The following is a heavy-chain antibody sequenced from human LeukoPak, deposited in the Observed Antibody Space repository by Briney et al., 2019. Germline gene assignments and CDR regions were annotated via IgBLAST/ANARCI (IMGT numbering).Heavy chain of an antibody. D-gene: IGHD3-16*01. Sequence: PGGSLRLSCAASGFTFSSYWMHWVRRAPGKGLVWVSRISPDGSSALYADSVKGRFTISRDNAKNTLYLQMNSLRAEDTAVYYCAREPPGGGFDYWGQGTLVTVSS. V-gene: IGHV3-74*01. CDR1: GFTFSSYW. CDR3: AREPPGGGFDY. CDR2: ISPDGSSA. J-gene: IGHJ4*02.